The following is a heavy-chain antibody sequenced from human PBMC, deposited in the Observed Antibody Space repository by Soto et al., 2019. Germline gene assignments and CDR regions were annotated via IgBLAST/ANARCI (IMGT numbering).Heavy chain of an antibody. CDR1: GFTFSSYA. CDR3: AXAIKQWLVLPYPGGMDV. D-gene: IGHD6-19*01. J-gene: IGHJ6*02. V-gene: IGHV3-30-3*01. Sequence: GGSLRLSCAASGFTFSSYAMHWVRQAPGKGLEWVAAISYDGSNKYYADSVKGRFTISRDNSKNTLYLQMNSLRAEDTAVYYCAXAIKQWLVLPYPGGMDVWGQGTTVTVSS. CDR2: ISYDGSNK.